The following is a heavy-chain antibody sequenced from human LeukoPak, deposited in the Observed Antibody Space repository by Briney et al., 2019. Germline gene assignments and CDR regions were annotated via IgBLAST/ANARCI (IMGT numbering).Heavy chain of an antibody. CDR1: GFTFDDYA. Sequence: GRSLRLSCAASGFTFDDYAMHWVRQAPGKGLEWVSGISWSSGSIGYADSVKGRFTVSRDNAKNSLYLQMNSLRAEVTALYYCAKTPNTDFWSGYYTGAFDIWGQGTMVTVSS. D-gene: IGHD3-3*01. CDR3: AKTPNTDFWSGYYTGAFDI. J-gene: IGHJ3*02. CDR2: ISWSSGSI. V-gene: IGHV3-9*01.